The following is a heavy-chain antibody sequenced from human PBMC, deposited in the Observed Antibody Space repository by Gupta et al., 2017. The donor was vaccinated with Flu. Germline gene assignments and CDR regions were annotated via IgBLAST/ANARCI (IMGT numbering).Heavy chain of an antibody. CDR2: ISSSSSYI. V-gene: IGHV3-21*01. CDR3: TRAWGGSYWYFDY. D-gene: IGHD1-26*01. CDR1: GFTFSSYR. J-gene: IGHJ4*02. Sequence: EVQLVESEGGLVKPGGSLRLSCADSGFTFSSYRLNWVRQAPGTGLEWVSSISSSSSYIYYADAVKGRFTISRDNAKTSVYLQMNSLRAEDTAVYYCTRAWGGSYWYFDYWGQGTLVTVSS.